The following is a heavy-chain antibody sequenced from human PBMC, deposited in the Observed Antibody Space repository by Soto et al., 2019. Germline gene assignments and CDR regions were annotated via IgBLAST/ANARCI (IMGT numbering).Heavy chain of an antibody. CDR3: ARLSSSWYLNYYYGMDV. D-gene: IGHD6-13*01. CDR1: GGSITSGSYY. J-gene: IGHJ6*02. CDR2: IYYSGST. Sequence: SETLSLTCTVSGGSITSGSYYWGWIRQPPGKGLEWIGSIYYSGSTYYNPSLKSRVTISVDTSKNQFSLKLSSVTAADTAVYYCARLSSSWYLNYYYGMDVWGQGTTVTVSS. V-gene: IGHV4-39*01.